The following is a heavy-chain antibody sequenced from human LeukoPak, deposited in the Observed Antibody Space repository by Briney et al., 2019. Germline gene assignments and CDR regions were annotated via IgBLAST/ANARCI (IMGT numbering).Heavy chain of an antibody. D-gene: IGHD6-25*01. CDR3: ARTTSLAASGYDC. CDR2: MNPYTGDR. Sequence: ASVKVSCKTSGYSFTTYHINWVRQASGQGLEWLGWMNPYTGDRGYAQRFQGRLSITSDTSISTAYMELGSLKSDDTAVYFCARTTSLAASGYDCWGQGTLVTVSS. CDR1: GYSFTTYH. J-gene: IGHJ4*02. V-gene: IGHV1-8*03.